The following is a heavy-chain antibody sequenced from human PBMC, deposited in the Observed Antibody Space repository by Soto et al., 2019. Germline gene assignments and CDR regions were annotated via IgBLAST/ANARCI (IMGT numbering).Heavy chain of an antibody. D-gene: IGHD3-10*01. J-gene: IGHJ4*02. CDR3: ARDNLPPHYYGSGSCDY. Sequence: GGSLRLSCAASGFTFSSYGMHWVRQAPGKGLEWVAVIWYDGSNKYYADSVKGRFTISRDNSKNTLYLQMNSLRAEDTAVYYCARDNLPPHYYGSGSCDYWGQGTLVTVSS. CDR1: GFTFSSYG. V-gene: IGHV3-33*01. CDR2: IWYDGSNK.